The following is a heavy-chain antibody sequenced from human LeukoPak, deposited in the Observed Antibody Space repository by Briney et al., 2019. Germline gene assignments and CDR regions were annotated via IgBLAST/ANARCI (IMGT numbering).Heavy chain of an antibody. CDR3: ARSGGQWLAHWYFDL. D-gene: IGHD6-19*01. CDR1: GGSISDNDYS. Sequence: PSETLSLTCNVSGGSISDNDYSWDWIRQPPGKGLEWMGCIHYSGTTYSNPSLKSRISISVDTSKSQFSLKLSSVTAADTAVYYCARSGGQWLAHWYFDLWGRGTLVTVSS. V-gene: IGHV4-39*07. J-gene: IGHJ2*01. CDR2: IHYSGTT.